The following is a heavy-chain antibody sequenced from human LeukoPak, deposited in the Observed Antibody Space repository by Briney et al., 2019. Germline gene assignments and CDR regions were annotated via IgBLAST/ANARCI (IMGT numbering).Heavy chain of an antibody. CDR2: IKQDGSEK. Sequence: GGSLRLSCAASGFTFSTYWMSWVRQAPGKGLEWVANIKQDGSEKYYVDSVKGRFTISRDNAKNSLYLQMNSLRAEDTAVYYCAKDDGSGIYRINYGLDVWGQGTTVTVSS. V-gene: IGHV3-7*05. CDR3: AKDDGSGIYRINYGLDV. CDR1: GFTFSTYW. J-gene: IGHJ6*02. D-gene: IGHD3-10*01.